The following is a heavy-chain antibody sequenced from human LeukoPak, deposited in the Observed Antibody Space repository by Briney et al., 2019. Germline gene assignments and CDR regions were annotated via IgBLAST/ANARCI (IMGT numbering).Heavy chain of an antibody. Sequence: PSETLSLTCTVSGGSISSYYWSWIRQPPGTGLEWIGYIYYSGSTNYNPSLKSRVTISVDTSKNQFSLKLSSVTAADTAVYYCARGGGHYYDSSGYEGDFDYWGQGTLVTVSS. D-gene: IGHD3-22*01. CDR1: GGSISSYY. J-gene: IGHJ4*02. CDR2: IYYSGST. CDR3: ARGGGHYYDSSGYEGDFDY. V-gene: IGHV4-59*08.